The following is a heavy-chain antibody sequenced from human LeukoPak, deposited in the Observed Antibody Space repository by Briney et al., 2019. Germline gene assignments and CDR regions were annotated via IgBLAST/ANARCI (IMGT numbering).Heavy chain of an antibody. CDR3: ARVLGIAAAGFRYFQH. V-gene: IGHV1-8*01. J-gene: IGHJ1*01. Sequence: ASVKVSCKASGYTFTIYDINWVRQATGQGLEWMGWMNPNSGNTGYAQKFQGRVTMTRNTSISTAYMELSSKRSEDTAVYYCARVLGIAAAGFRYFQHWGQGTLVTFYS. D-gene: IGHD6-13*01. CDR1: GYTFTIYD. CDR2: MNPNSGNT.